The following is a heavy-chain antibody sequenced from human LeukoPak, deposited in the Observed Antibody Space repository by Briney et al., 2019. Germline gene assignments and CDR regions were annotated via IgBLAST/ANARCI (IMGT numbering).Heavy chain of an antibody. J-gene: IGHJ3*02. V-gene: IGHV3-21*01. CDR3: ARDHLMVRGVITDAFDI. CDR2: ISSSSSYI. D-gene: IGHD3-10*01. Sequence: PGGSLRLSCAASGFTFSSHSMNWVRQAPGKGLEWVSSISSSSSYIYYADSVKGRFTISRDNAKNSLYLQMNSLRAEDTAVYYCARDHLMVRGVITDAFDIWGQGTMVTVSS. CDR1: GFTFSSHS.